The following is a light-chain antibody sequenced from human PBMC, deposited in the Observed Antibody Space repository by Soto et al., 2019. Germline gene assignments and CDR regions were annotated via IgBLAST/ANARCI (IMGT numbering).Light chain of an antibody. J-gene: IGKJ4*01. CDR1: QSVLSSSNNENY. CDR3: YQYFSTPLT. V-gene: IGKV4-1*01. Sequence: DIVMTQSPDSLAVSLGERATINCKSSQSVLSSSNNENYLAWYQQKPRQPPKLLIYWASTRDSGVPDRFSGSGSGTHFSLTISSLQAEDVAVYYCYQYFSTPLTFGGGTKVEIK. CDR2: WAS.